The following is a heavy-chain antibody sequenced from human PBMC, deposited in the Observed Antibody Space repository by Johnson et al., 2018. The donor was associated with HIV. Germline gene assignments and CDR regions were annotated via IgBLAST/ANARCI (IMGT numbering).Heavy chain of an antibody. CDR3: ARVKGATNALDI. J-gene: IGHJ3*02. V-gene: IGHV3-15*01. D-gene: IGHD1-26*01. CDR1: GFTFDDYG. Sequence: VQLVESGGGVVRPGGSLRLSCAASGFTFDDYGMSWVRQAPGKGLEWIARIKSESDGGATDYSVPVRGRFTVSRDDSKNTLYLQMNSLKTEDTSLYYCARVKGATNALDIWGPGTLVTVSS. CDR2: IKSESDGGAT.